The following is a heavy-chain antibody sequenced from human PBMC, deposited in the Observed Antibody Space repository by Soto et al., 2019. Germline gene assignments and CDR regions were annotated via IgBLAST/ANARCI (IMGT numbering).Heavy chain of an antibody. D-gene: IGHD3-22*01. Sequence: SETLSLTXTVSGDSISTFYWGWMRQSPGKELEWIGYVYYTGSTNYNPSLKSRVTISVDRSKNQFSLKLTSANAADTAVYYCARGRTVRNYADDSSDYFYFFDYWGQGTQVTVSS. CDR1: GDSISTFY. J-gene: IGHJ4*02. CDR2: VYYTGST. V-gene: IGHV4-59*01. CDR3: ARGRTVRNYADDSSDYFYFFDY.